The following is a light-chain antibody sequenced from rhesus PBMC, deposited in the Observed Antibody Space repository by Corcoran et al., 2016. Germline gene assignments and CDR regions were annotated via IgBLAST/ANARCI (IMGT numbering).Light chain of an antibody. CDR1: RSDIGGYNR. Sequence: QAAPTQSPSVSGSPGQSVTISCTGTRSDIGGYNRVSWYQQHPGKAPKVMIYEVSKRPSGVSDRFSGFKSGNTASLTISGLQAEDEADYYCCSYGSRSTYIFGAGTRLTVL. J-gene: IGLJ1*01. V-gene: IGLV2-13*03. CDR3: CSYGSRSTYI. CDR2: EVS.